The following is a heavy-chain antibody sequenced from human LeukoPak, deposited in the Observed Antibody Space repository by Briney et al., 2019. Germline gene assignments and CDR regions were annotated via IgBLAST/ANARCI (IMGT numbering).Heavy chain of an antibody. D-gene: IGHD3-10*01. CDR3: ARGDGSTMIRGVSRYGWLDP. V-gene: IGHV4-4*07. Sequence: SETLSLTCSVSGGSLSSYYWTWIRQPAGKGLEWIGRIFTSGSTKYNTSLMSRVTISVVTSKTPFSLKMRSVTAADTTVYYCARGDGSTMIRGVSRYGWLDPWGQGTLVTVSS. CDR1: GGSLSSYY. J-gene: IGHJ5*02. CDR2: IFTSGST.